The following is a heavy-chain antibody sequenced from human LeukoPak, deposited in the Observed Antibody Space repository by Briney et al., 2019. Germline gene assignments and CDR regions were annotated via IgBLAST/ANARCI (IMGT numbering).Heavy chain of an antibody. CDR1: GFTFSSYA. D-gene: IGHD4-11*01. J-gene: IGHJ6*02. CDR3: AKVVSNYGHYYYGMDV. V-gene: IGHV3-23*01. CDR2: ISGSGGST. Sequence: SGGSLRLSCAASGFTFSSYAMTWVRQAPGQGLEWVSAISGSGGSTYYADSVKGRFTISRDNSKNRLYLQMNSLRAEDTAVYYCAKVVSNYGHYYYGMDVWGQGTTVTVSS.